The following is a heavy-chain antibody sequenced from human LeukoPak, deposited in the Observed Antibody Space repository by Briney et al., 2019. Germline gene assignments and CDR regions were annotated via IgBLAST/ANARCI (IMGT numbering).Heavy chain of an antibody. J-gene: IGHJ4*02. V-gene: IGHV1-2*04. Sequence: GASVKVSCKASGYTFTGYYMHWVRQAPGQGLEWMGWINPNSGGTNYAQKFQGWVTMTRDTSISTAYMELSRLRSDDTAVYYCARAGSYYDSSGPRDYWGQGTLVTVSS. CDR1: GYTFTGYY. D-gene: IGHD3-22*01. CDR2: INPNSGGT. CDR3: ARAGSYYDSSGPRDY.